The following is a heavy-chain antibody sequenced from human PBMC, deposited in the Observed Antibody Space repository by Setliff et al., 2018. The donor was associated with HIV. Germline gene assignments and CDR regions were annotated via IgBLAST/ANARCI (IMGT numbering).Heavy chain of an antibody. V-gene: IGHV4-34*01. CDR2: VYHTGIS. D-gene: IGHD3-3*01. CDR1: GGSFCDYY. CDR3: ARGGGFWSGQLDY. J-gene: IGHJ4*02. Sequence: PSETLSLTCAVYGGSFCDYYWTWIRQPPGRGLEWIGEVYHTGISNFNPSLKSRVTIPVDTPRKQFSLKLTSVTAADTAVYYCARGGGFWSGQLDYWAQGTLVTVSS.